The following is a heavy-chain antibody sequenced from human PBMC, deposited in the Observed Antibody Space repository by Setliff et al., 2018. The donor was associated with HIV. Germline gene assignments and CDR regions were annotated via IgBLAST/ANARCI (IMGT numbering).Heavy chain of an antibody. CDR3: ARVAGRNYDFWSAYEY. CDR1: GYTFTNYD. CDR2: MNPDSRNT. Sequence: ASVKVSCKPSGYTFTNYDINWVRQAAGQGLEWMGWMNPDSRNTGYAQRFEGSVTMTWDTSISTAYMELNNVEFEDTAVYYCARVAGRNYDFWSAYEYWGQGTLVTVSS. V-gene: IGHV1-8*02. D-gene: IGHD3-3*01. J-gene: IGHJ4*02.